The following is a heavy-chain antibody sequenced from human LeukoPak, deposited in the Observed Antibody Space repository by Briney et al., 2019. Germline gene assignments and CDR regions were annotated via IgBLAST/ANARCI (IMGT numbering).Heavy chain of an antibody. D-gene: IGHD3-3*01. Sequence: GGSLRLSCAASGFTFSSYAMSWVRQAPGKGLEWVSAISGSGGSTYYADSVKGRFTIPRDNSKNTLYLQMNSLRAEDTAVYYCAKDLVLRFLEWGGAFDIWGQGTMVTVSS. V-gene: IGHV3-23*01. CDR1: GFTFSSYA. CDR3: AKDLVLRFLEWGGAFDI. J-gene: IGHJ3*02. CDR2: ISGSGGST.